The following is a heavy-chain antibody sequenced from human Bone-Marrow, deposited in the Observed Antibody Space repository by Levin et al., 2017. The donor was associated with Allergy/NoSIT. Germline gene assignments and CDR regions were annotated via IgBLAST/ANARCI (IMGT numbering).Heavy chain of an antibody. CDR1: GFTFSSYA. D-gene: IGHD2-21*02. V-gene: IGHV3-23*01. J-gene: IGHJ6*03. Sequence: GGSLRLSCAASGFTFSSYAMSWVRQAPGKGLEWVSAISGSGGSTYYADSVKGRFTISRDNSKNTLYLQMNSLRAEDTAVYYCAKAPLVTAGYYYYMDVWGKGTTVTVSS. CDR3: AKAPLVTAGYYYYMDV. CDR2: ISGSGGST.